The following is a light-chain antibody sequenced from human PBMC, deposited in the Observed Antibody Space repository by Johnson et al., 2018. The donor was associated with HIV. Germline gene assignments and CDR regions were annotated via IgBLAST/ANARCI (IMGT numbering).Light chain of an antibody. CDR2: DNN. Sequence: QSVLTQPPSVSAAPGQKVTISCSGSSSNIGNNYVSWYQQLPGTAPKLLIYDNNKRPSGIPDRFYGSKSGTSATLGITGLQTGDGAEYYCGIWAISLSAYVFGTGTKVTVL. J-gene: IGLJ1*01. CDR1: SSNIGNNY. V-gene: IGLV1-51*01. CDR3: GIWAISLSAYV.